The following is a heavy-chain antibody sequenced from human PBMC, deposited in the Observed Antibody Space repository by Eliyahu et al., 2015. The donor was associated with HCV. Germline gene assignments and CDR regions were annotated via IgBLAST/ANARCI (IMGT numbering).Heavy chain of an antibody. J-gene: IGHJ5*02. CDR1: GFSFGSHG. D-gene: IGHD3-3*01. V-gene: IGHV3-30*18. CDR2: ISYNGNIQ. Sequence: QVQLLESGGGVVQPGQSLRLSCAASGFSFGSHGMPWVRQAPGKGPEXVXIISYNGNIQKYVDSVKGXFSISRDNSKNTLFLQMDSLRXEDTAVYYCAKDIWSGDYHEEGGIDHWGQGTLVTVSS. CDR3: AKDIWSGDYHEEGGIDH.